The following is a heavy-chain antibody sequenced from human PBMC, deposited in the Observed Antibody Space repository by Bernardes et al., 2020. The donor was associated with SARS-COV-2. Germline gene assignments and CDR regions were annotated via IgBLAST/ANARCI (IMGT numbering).Heavy chain of an antibody. CDR2: LYSGGRT. D-gene: IGHD3-10*01. J-gene: IGHJ6*02. CDR3: ARNTLIRGVAYYGMDV. Sequence: GGSLRLSCAASGFTFSSYAMSWVRQAPGQGLEWVSVLYSGGRTYYTDSVKGRFTISRDNSKNTLYLQMNSLRAEDTAVYFCARNTLIRGVAYYGMDVWGQGTTVTVS. V-gene: IGHV3-53*01. CDR1: GFTFSSYA.